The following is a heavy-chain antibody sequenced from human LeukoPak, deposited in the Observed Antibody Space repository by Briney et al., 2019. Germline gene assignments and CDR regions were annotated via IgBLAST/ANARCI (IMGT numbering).Heavy chain of an antibody. CDR2: ISASSGST. Sequence: GGSLRLSCAASGFTFSSYAMSWVRQAPGKGLEWVSTISASSGSTYYADSVKGRFTISRDNSKNTLYLQMNSLRAEDTAVYYCAKGSTSSLPAFDIWGQGTMVTVSS. V-gene: IGHV3-23*01. J-gene: IGHJ3*02. D-gene: IGHD2-2*01. CDR1: GFTFSSYA. CDR3: AKGSTSSLPAFDI.